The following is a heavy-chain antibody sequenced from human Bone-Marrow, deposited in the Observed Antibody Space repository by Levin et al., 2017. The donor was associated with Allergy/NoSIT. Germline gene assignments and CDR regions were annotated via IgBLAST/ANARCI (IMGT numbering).Heavy chain of an antibody. CDR2: ISYDGRKK. J-gene: IGHJ4*02. D-gene: IGHD3-16*01. CDR1: GFTFSSYG. V-gene: IGHV3-30*18. Sequence: PGGSLRLSCAASGFTFSSYGMHWVRQAPGKGPDWVAVISYDGRKKYYADSVKGRFTISRDNSKNTLYLQMNSLRAEDTAVYYCAKEGASSPTSSDYFDYWGQGTLVTVSS. CDR3: AKEGASSPTSSDYFDY.